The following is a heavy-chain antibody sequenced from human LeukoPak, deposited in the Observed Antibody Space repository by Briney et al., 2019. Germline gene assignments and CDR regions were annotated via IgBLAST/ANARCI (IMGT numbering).Heavy chain of an antibody. CDR1: GASIRSGRHH. CDR3: SRLWIGSSTSYYYYYMGV. Sequence: SETLSLTCSVSGASIRSGRHHWAWVRQPPGKGLEFIVSLDESGRPYYNAPLKSRVTISEDSSGKQFSLKLSSVTAADTAVYYCSRLWIGSSTSYYYYYMGVWGKGTTVTVSS. CDR2: LDESGRP. J-gene: IGHJ6*03. D-gene: IGHD2-2*01. V-gene: IGHV4-39*07.